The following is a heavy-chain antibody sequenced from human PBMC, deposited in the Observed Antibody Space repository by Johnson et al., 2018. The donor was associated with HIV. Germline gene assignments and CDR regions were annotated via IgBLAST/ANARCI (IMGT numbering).Heavy chain of an antibody. J-gene: IGHJ3*02. CDR3: ARVRGYSYGAHAFDI. D-gene: IGHD5-18*01. CDR2: ISYDGSNK. V-gene: IGHV3-30-3*01. Sequence: QVQLVESGGGVVQPGRSLRLSCAASGFTFSSYAMHWVRQAPGKGLEWVAVISYDGSNKYYADSVKGRLTISRDNSKNTRNLKMNSLRAEDTAGYYWARVRGYSYGAHAFDIWGQGTMVTVSS. CDR1: GFTFSSYA.